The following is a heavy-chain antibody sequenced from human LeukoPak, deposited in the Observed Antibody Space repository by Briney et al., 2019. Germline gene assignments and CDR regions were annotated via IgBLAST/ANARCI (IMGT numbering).Heavy chain of an antibody. D-gene: IGHD1-26*01. V-gene: IGHV4-34*01. CDR2: INHSGST. J-gene: IGHJ4*02. Sequence: SETLSLTCAVYGGSFSGYYWSWIRQPPGKGLEWIGEINHSGSTNYNPSLKSRVTISVDTSKNQFSLKLSSVTAADTAVYYCARRSYVVPPGVFDYWGQGTLVTVSS. CDR3: ARRSYVVPPGVFDY. CDR1: GGSFSGYY.